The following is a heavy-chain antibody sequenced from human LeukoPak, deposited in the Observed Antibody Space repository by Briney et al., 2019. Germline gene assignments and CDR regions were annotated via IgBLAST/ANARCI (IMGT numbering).Heavy chain of an antibody. CDR3: ASPVSARGWFDP. CDR1: GGSFSGYY. V-gene: IGHV4-34*01. J-gene: IGHJ5*02. D-gene: IGHD6-25*01. Sequence: PSETLSLTCGVYGGSFSGYYWSWIRQPPGKGLEWIGSIYYSGSTYYNPSLKSRVTISVDTSKNQFSLKLSSVTAADTAVYYCASPVSARGWFDPWGQGTLVTVSS. CDR2: IYYSGST.